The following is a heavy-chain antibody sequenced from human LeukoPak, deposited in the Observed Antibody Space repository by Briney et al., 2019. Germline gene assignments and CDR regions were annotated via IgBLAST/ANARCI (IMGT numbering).Heavy chain of an antibody. CDR2: INWNGGST. J-gene: IGHJ4*02. D-gene: IGHD3-16*01. CDR3: AREEGGYFDY. V-gene: IGHV3-20*04. CDR1: GFSFDDYD. Sequence: GGSLSLSCAASGFSFDDYDMSWVRQAPGKGLEWVSGINWNGGSTGYADSVKGRFTISRDNAKNSLYLQMSSLRAEDTALYYCAREEGGYFDYWGQGTLVTVSS.